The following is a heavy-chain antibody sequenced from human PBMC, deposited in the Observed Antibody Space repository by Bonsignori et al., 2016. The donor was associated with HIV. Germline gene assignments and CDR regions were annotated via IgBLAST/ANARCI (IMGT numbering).Heavy chain of an antibody. CDR3: ARGGCQCGSGGPPKD. J-gene: IGHJ4*02. Sequence: QVQLVQSGSEVKKPGSSVKVSCKASGDTFSSYPITWVRQAPGQGLEWMGEIIPILGIPNYALKFQGRVTMTADESATTAYMELTSLTSEDTAVYYCARGGCQCGSGGPPKDWGQGTLVIVSS. CDR1: GDTFSSYP. D-gene: IGHD3-10*01. V-gene: IGHV1-69*04. CDR2: IIPILGIP.